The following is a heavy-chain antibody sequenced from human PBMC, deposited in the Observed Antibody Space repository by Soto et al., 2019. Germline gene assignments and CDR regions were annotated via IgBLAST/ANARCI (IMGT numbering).Heavy chain of an antibody. J-gene: IGHJ6*02. CDR1: GFTFSSYA. D-gene: IGHD1-26*01. CDR2: ISGSGGST. V-gene: IGHV3-23*01. CDR3: AKLGGSYIYYGMDV. Sequence: GGSLRLSCAASGFTFSSYAMSWVRQAPGKGLEWVSAISGSGGSTYYADSVKGRFTISRDNSKNTLYLQMNSLRAEDTAVYYCAKLGGSYIYYGMDVWGQGTTVTVSS.